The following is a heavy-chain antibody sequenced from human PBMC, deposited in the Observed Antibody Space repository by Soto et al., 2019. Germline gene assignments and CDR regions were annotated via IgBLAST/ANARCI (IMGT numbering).Heavy chain of an antibody. CDR2: ITSEGGTT. J-gene: IGHJ4*02. CDR3: ANAYNYIGTFDY. CDR1: GFTFSSHA. D-gene: IGHD5-12*01. Sequence: GGSLRLSCSASGFTFSSHAMHWVRQTPGKGLEYVSGITSEGGTTHYADSVKGRFTISRDNSKNTLYLQMSSLRAEDTAVYYCANAYNYIGTFDYWGQGTLVTVSS. V-gene: IGHV3-64D*08.